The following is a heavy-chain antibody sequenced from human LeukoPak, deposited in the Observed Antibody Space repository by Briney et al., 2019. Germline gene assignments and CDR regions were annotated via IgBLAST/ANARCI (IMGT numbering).Heavy chain of an antibody. CDR3: AREMLVIPAAVDY. D-gene: IGHD2-2*01. J-gene: IGHJ4*02. CDR1: GFNFSAFS. CDR2: ISLSGRFI. V-gene: IGHV3-21*01. Sequence: GGSLRLSCGASGFNFSAFSMSWVRQAPGKGLEWVASISLSGRFIYYADSLKGRFTISRDNAKNLVHLQVNSLRAEDTAVYYCAREMLVIPAAVDYWGQGTLVTVSS.